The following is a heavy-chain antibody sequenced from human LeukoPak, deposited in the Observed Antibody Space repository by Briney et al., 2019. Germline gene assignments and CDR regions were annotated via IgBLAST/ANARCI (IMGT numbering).Heavy chain of an antibody. CDR2: INPNSAGT. D-gene: IGHD3-22*01. J-gene: IGHJ4*02. V-gene: IGHV1-2*02. CDR1: GYTFTGYY. Sequence: AASVKVSCKASGYTFTGYYMHWVRQAPGQGLEWMGWINPNSAGTTYAQKFQGSVTMTRDTSISTAYMELSRLRSDDTAVYYCARDFTQNYFDTSGYPGDYWGQGTLVTVSS. CDR3: ARDFTQNYFDTSGYPGDY.